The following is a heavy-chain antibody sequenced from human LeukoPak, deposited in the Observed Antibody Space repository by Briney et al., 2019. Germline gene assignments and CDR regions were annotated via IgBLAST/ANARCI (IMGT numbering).Heavy chain of an antibody. J-gene: IGHJ4*02. CDR3: ARLAVRGVSLDY. CDR1: GFTFSSYA. Sequence: GGSLRLSCAASGFTFSSYAMSWVRQAPGKGLEWVSAISGSGGSTYYADSVKGRFTISRDNSKNTLYLQMNSLRAEDTAMYYCARLAVRGVSLDYWGQGTLVTVSS. D-gene: IGHD3-10*01. CDR2: ISGSGGST. V-gene: IGHV3-23*01.